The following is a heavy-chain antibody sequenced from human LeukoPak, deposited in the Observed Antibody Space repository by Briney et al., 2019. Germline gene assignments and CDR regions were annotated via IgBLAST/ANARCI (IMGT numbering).Heavy chain of an antibody. D-gene: IGHD1-26*01. Sequence: GGSLRLSCAASGFTFSSYAMSWVRQAPGKGLEWVSGINWNGGSTGYADSVKGRFTISRDNAKNSLYLQMNSLRAEDKALYYCARERELHHYMDVWGKGTTVTVSS. CDR3: ARERELHHYMDV. V-gene: IGHV3-20*04. CDR2: INWNGGST. CDR1: GFTFSSYA. J-gene: IGHJ6*03.